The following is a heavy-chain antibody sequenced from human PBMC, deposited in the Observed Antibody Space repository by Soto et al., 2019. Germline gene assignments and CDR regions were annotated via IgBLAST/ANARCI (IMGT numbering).Heavy chain of an antibody. CDR1: GYTFTPFY. Sequence: QVQLVQSGAEVKKPGDSVKVSCSASGYTFTPFYIPWVRQAPGQGLEWMGAIRPHYFNTSFAQKFHGRVPLTTDTSTSTAYMELSSLRSDDTAGYYCARDEGGYDILTGYYKSHHLGCWGQGVLFSVAS. CDR2: IRPHYFNT. D-gene: IGHD3-9*01. V-gene: IGHV1-18*01. CDR3: ARDEGGYDILTGYYKSHHLGC. J-gene: IGHJ4*02.